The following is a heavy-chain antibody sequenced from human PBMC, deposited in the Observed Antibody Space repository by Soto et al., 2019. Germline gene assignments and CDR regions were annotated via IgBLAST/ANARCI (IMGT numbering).Heavy chain of an antibody. D-gene: IGHD6-13*01. V-gene: IGHV3-23*01. CDR1: GFTFSSYS. J-gene: IGHJ4*02. CDR3: AKGGSSWSYFDY. Sequence: GGCLRLSCAAFGFTFSSYSVGWVRQVAGEGVEWVSSLRASGGGTDYADYVKGRFTISRDNSKNTLDLQMNSLRAEVSAVYYCAKGGSSWSYFDYWGQGTLVPVLL. CDR2: LRASGGGT.